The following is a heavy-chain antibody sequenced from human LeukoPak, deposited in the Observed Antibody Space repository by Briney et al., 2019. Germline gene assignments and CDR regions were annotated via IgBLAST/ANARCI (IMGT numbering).Heavy chain of an antibody. D-gene: IGHD3-22*01. V-gene: IGHV4-38-2*01. Sequence: SSETLSLTCAVSDYSIIRGNYWGWIRQPPGKGLEWIGSVYHSGSTHYSPSLKSRVTIAVDTSKNQFSLKLSSVTAADTAVYYCARNDSSGYFDYWGQGTLVTVSS. CDR2: VYHSGST. J-gene: IGHJ4*02. CDR1: DYSIIRGNY. CDR3: ARNDSSGYFDY.